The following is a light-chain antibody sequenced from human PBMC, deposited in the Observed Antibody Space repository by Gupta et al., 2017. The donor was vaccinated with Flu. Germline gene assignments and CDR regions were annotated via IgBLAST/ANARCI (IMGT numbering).Light chain of an antibody. CDR2: GVA. V-gene: IGKV3-20*01. CDR1: QTINSRY. Sequence: GSLSLSPEERATLSCMASQTINSRYLAWYQQKPGQAPRLLIYGVANRATGIPDRFSGSGSGTDFTLTISRVEPEDSAVYYGQQYDGAHRTFGQGTKVEIK. CDR3: QQYDGAHRT. J-gene: IGKJ1*01.